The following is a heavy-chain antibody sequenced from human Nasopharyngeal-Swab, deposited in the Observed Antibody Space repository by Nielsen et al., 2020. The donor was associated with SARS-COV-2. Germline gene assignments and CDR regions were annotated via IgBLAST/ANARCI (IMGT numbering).Heavy chain of an antibody. J-gene: IGHJ6*02. CDR3: AREALKELLWFGESSSYYGMDV. V-gene: IGHV4-31*03. CDR2: IYYSGST. D-gene: IGHD3-10*01. CDR1: GGSISRGGYY. Sequence: SETLSLTCTVSGGSISRGGYYWSWIRQHPGKGLEWIGYIYYSGSTYYNPSLKSRVTLSVDTSKNQFSLKLSSVTAADTAVYYCAREALKELLWFGESSSYYGMDVWGQGTTVTVSS.